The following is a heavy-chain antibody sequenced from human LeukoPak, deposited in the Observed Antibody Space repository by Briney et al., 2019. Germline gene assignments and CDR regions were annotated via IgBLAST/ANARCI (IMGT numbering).Heavy chain of an antibody. CDR3: ARDGHYDILTGYFQD. D-gene: IGHD3-9*01. V-gene: IGHV3-48*04. CDR2: ISSSSSTI. CDR1: GFTFSSYS. J-gene: IGHJ1*01. Sequence: GGSLRLSCAASGFTFSSYSMNWVRQAPGKGLEWVSYISSSSSTIYYADSVKGRFTISRDNAKNSLYLQMNSLRAEDTAVYYCARDGHYDILTGYFQDWGQGTLVTVSS.